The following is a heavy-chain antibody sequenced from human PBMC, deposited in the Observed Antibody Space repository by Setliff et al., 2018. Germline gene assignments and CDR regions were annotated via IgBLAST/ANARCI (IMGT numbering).Heavy chain of an antibody. J-gene: IGHJ3*02. Sequence: GGSLRLSCVASEFTFSRYFMTWVRQAPGKGLEWIASISGSGGDTDSADSMKGRFTISRDNSKNTLYLQMNSLRPEDTAIYYCAKQVHSYGWPNDAFDIWGQGTQVTVSS. D-gene: IGHD1-1*01. CDR3: AKQVHSYGWPNDAFDI. V-gene: IGHV3-23*01. CDR2: ISGSGGDT. CDR1: EFTFSRYF.